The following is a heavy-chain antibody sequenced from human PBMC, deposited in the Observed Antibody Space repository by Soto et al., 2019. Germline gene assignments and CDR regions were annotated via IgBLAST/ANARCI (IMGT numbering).Heavy chain of an antibody. J-gene: IGHJ5*02. D-gene: IGHD2-2*02. CDR2: IYYSGST. CDR1: GGSISSSSYY. Sequence: SATLSLTCTVSGGSISSSSYYWGWIRQPPGKGLEWIGSIYYSGSTYYNPSLKSRVTISVDTSKNQFSLKLSSVTAADTAVYYCARQGRYCSSTSCYIDWFDPWGQGTLVTVSS. V-gene: IGHV4-39*01. CDR3: ARQGRYCSSTSCYIDWFDP.